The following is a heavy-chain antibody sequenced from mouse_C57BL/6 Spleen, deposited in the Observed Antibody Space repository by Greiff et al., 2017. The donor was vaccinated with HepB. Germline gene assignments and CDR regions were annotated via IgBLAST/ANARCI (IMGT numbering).Heavy chain of an antibody. D-gene: IGHD1-1*01. V-gene: IGHV1-42*01. CDR1: GYSFTGYY. CDR2: INPSTGGT. CDR3: ARVGYYGSPPFAY. J-gene: IGHJ3*01. Sequence: VQLQQSGPELVKPGASVKISCKASGYSFTGYYMNWVKQSPEKSLEWIGEINPSTGGTTYNQKFKAKATLTVDKSSSTAYMQLKSLTSEDSAVYYCARVGYYGSPPFAYWGQGTLVTVSA.